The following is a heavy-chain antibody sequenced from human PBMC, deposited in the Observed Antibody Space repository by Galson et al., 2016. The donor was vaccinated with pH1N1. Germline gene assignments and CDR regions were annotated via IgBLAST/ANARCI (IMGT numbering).Heavy chain of an antibody. Sequence: PALVIPPQTLTLTCTFSGLSLSGSGMYVSWIRQPPWKALEWLARIERVDDQLYSTTLQTRLTISKDTSKNQVFRTMTNMDPVDTATYYCARTKRRGGWAFDIWGQGIIITVSS. CDR2: IERVDDQ. V-gene: IGHV2-70*17. CDR1: GLSLSGSGMY. CDR3: ARTKRRGGWAFDI. D-gene: IGHD6-19*01. J-gene: IGHJ3*02.